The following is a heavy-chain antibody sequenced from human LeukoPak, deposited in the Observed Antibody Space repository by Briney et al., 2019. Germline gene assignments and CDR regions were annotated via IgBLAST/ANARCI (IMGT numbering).Heavy chain of an antibody. Sequence: SETLSLTCTVSGGSISSSSYYWGWIRQPPGKGLEWIGSIYYSGSTYYNPSLKSRVTISVDTSKNQFSLKLSSVTAADTAVYYCARVFMVRGPYYFDYWGQGTLVTVSS. CDR1: GGSISSSSYY. D-gene: IGHD3-10*01. CDR2: IYYSGST. J-gene: IGHJ4*02. CDR3: ARVFMVRGPYYFDY. V-gene: IGHV4-39*01.